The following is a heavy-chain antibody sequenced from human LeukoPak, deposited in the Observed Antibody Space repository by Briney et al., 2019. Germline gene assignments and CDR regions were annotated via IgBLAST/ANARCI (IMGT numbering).Heavy chain of an antibody. V-gene: IGHV3-53*01. CDR3: ARTFGGNSPHDF. CDR2: IYSGGST. J-gene: IGHJ4*02. CDR1: GLTVSSNY. D-gene: IGHD4-23*01. Sequence: PGGSLRLSCAASGLTVSSNYMSWVRQAPGKGLEWVSVIYSGGSTYYADSVKGRFTISRDNSKNTLYLQMNSLRAEDTGVYYCARTFGGNSPHDFWGQGTLVTVSS.